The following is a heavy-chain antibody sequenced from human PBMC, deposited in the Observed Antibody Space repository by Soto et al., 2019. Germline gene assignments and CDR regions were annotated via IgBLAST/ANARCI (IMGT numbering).Heavy chain of an antibody. CDR3: ARDRKIAAPTLYGMDV. Sequence: PSETLSLTCTVSGGSISSGGYYWSWIRQHPGKGLEWIGYIYYSGSTYYNPSLKSRVTISVDTSKNQFSLKLSSVTAADTAVYYCARDRKIAAPTLYGMDVSGQGTTVTVSS. D-gene: IGHD6-13*01. J-gene: IGHJ6*02. V-gene: IGHV4-31*03. CDR1: GGSISSGGYY. CDR2: IYYSGST.